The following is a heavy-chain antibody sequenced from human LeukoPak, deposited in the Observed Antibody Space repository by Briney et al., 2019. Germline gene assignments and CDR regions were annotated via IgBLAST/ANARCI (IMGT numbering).Heavy chain of an antibody. CDR1: GFTFDDYA. Sequence: GGSLRLSCAASGFTFDDYAMHWVRQAPGKGLEWVSGISWDSGSIVYADSVKGRFTISRDNAKNSLYLQMNSLRAEDTAVYYCAELGITMIGGVWGKGTTVTISS. CDR2: ISWDSGSI. J-gene: IGHJ6*04. CDR3: AELGITMIGGV. D-gene: IGHD3-10*02. V-gene: IGHV3-9*01.